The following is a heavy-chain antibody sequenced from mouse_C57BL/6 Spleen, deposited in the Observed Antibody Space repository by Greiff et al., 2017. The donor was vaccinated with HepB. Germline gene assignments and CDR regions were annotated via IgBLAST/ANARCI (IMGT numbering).Heavy chain of an antibody. Sequence: VQLQESGAELVKPGASVKLSCKASGYTFTEYTIHWVKQRSGQGLEWIGWFYPGSGSIKYNEKFKDKATLTADKSSSTVYMELSRFTSEDSAVYCCARYDDPSTIWGYYAMDYWGQGTPVTVSS. J-gene: IGHJ4*01. CDR3: ARYDDPSTIWGYYAMDY. CDR1: GYTFTEYT. CDR2: FYPGSGSI. D-gene: IGHD2-1*01. V-gene: IGHV1-62-2*01.